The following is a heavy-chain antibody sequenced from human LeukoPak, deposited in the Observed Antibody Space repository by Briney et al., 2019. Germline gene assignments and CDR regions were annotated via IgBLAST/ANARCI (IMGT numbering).Heavy chain of an antibody. CDR1: GYTFTSYG. Sequence: ASVTVSRTASGYTFTSYGISWVRQAPGQGLEWMGWISAYNGNTNYAQELQGRVTMTTDTSTSTAYMELRSLRSDDTAVYYCARGPRRDGYHEFVGWGQGALVTVSS. J-gene: IGHJ4*02. CDR2: ISAYNGNT. CDR3: ARGPRRDGYHEFVG. D-gene: IGHD5-24*01. V-gene: IGHV1-18*01.